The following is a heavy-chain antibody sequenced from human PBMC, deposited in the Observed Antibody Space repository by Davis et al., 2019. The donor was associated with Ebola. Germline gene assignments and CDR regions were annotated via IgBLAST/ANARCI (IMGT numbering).Heavy chain of an antibody. J-gene: IGHJ4*02. D-gene: IGHD2-21*01. CDR1: GYTFTGYD. CDR3: ARGGVAYSDLDY. Sequence: ASVKVSCKASGYTFTGYDIHWVRQATGQGLEWMGWMNPNSGNTGYAQKFQGRVTMTRENSMSTAYMELSSLRSEDTAVYFCARGGVAYSDLDYWGQGTLVAVSS. CDR2: MNPNSGNT. V-gene: IGHV1-8*01.